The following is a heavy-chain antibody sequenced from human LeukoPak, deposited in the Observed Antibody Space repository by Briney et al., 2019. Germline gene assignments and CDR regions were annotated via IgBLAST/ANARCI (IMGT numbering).Heavy chain of an antibody. Sequence: GESLKISCKGSGYSFTSYWIGWVRQMPGKGLEWMGIIYPGDSDTRYSPSFQGQVTISADKSISTAYLQWSSLKASDTAMYYCARHALFCGGDCYLSWFDPWGQGTLVTVSS. D-gene: IGHD2-21*02. J-gene: IGHJ5*02. CDR2: IYPGDSDT. V-gene: IGHV5-51*01. CDR3: ARHALFCGGDCYLSWFDP. CDR1: GYSFTSYW.